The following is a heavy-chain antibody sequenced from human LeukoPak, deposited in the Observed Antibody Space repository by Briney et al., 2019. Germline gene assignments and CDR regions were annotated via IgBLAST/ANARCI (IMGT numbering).Heavy chain of an antibody. D-gene: IGHD3-10*01. CDR3: ARNRFGDYPDY. J-gene: IGHJ4*02. CDR1: GGSISSYY. Sequence: SETLSLTCTVSGGSISSYYWSWIRQPPGKGLEWIGYIYYSGSTNYNPSLKSRVTISVDTSKNQFSLKLSPVTAADTAVYYCARNRFGDYPDYWGQGTLVTVSS. V-gene: IGHV4-59*01. CDR2: IYYSGST.